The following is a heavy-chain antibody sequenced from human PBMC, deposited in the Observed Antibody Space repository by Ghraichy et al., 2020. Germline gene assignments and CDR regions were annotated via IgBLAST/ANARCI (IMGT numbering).Heavy chain of an antibody. CDR1: GFTFSSYS. CDR3: ARVGGSSWETYYFDY. J-gene: IGHJ4*02. CDR2: ISSSSSYI. V-gene: IGHV3-21*01. Sequence: GGSLRLSCAASGFTFSSYSMNWVRQAPGKGLEWVSSISSSSSYIYYADSVKGRFTISRDNAKNSLYLQMNSLRAEDTAVYYCARVGGSSWETYYFDYWGQGTLVTVSS. D-gene: IGHD6-13*01.